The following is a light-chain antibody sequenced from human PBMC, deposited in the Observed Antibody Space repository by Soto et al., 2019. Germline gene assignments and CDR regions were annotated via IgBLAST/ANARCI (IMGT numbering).Light chain of an antibody. V-gene: IGLV2-14*01. J-gene: IGLJ1*01. CDR1: SSDVGGYNY. Sequence: QSVLTQPASVCGYPGQSITISCTGTSSDVGGYNYVSWYQQHPGKAPKLMIYEVSNRPSGVSNRFSGSKSGNTASLTISGLQAEDEADYYCSSYTSSSTPYVFGTGTKVTVL. CDR3: SSYTSSSTPYV. CDR2: EVS.